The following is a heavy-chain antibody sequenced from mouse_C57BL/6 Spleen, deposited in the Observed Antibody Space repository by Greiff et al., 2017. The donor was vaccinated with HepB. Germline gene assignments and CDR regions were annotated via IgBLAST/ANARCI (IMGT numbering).Heavy chain of an antibody. CDR3: AREGLRGAMDY. CDR1: GYTFTSYW. CDR2: IDLSDSYT. Sequence: VQLQQPGAELVMPGASVKLSCKASGYTFTSYWMHWVKQRPGQGLEWIGEIDLSDSYTNYNQKFKGKSTLTVDKSSSTAYMQHSSLTSEDSAVYYCAREGLRGAMDYWGQGTSVTVSS. V-gene: IGHV1-69*01. J-gene: IGHJ4*01. D-gene: IGHD2-2*01.